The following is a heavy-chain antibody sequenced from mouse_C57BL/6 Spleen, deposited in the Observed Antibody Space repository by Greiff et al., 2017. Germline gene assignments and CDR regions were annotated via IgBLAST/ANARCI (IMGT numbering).Heavy chain of an antibody. Sequence: QVQLKESGPELVKPGASVKLSCKASGYTFTSYDINWVKQRRGKGLEWIGWIYPRDGSTKYNEKFKGKATLTVDTSSSTAYMELHSLTSEDSACYFCARSYDGYYDYWGQGTTLTVSS. CDR2: IYPRDGST. J-gene: IGHJ2*01. V-gene: IGHV1-85*01. D-gene: IGHD2-3*01. CDR1: GYTFTSYD. CDR3: ARSYDGYYDY.